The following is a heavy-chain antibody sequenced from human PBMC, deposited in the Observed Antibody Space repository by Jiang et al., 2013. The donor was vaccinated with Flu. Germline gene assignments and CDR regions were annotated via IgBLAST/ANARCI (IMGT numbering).Heavy chain of an antibody. J-gene: IGHJ4*02. V-gene: IGHV1-18*01. Sequence: ISAYNGNTNHAQKLQGRVTMTTDTSTNTAYMELRSLRSDDSAVYYCARDPADSYDASGYYFRGFDYWGQGTLVTVSS. CDR3: ARDPADSYDASGYYFRGFDY. CDR2: ISAYNGNT. D-gene: IGHD3-22*01.